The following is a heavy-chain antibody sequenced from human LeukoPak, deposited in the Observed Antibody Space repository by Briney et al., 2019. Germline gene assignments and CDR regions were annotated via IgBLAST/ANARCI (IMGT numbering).Heavy chain of an antibody. CDR2: IYYSGST. Sequence: SETLSLTCTVSGGSISSYYWSWIRQPPGKGLEWIGYIYYSGSTNYNPSLKSRVTISVDTSKNQFSLKLSTVTAADTAVYYCARSAGSGSYYPHIFDYWGQGTLVTVSS. J-gene: IGHJ4*02. CDR3: ARSAGSGSYYPHIFDY. V-gene: IGHV4-59*01. D-gene: IGHD3-10*01. CDR1: GGSISSYY.